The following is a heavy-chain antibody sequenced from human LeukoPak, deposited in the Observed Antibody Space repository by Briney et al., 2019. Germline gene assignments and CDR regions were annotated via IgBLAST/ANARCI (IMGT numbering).Heavy chain of an antibody. CDR2: ISSDSSCI. CDR3: ATGHCRRTSCYSSGGYYYYSMDV. J-gene: IGHJ6*02. Sequence: PGGSLRLSCAASGFTLSSHTMNWVRQAPGRGLEWVSSISSDSSCIYYEDSVKGRFTISRDNAKNSLYLQMNSLRAEDTAIYFCATGHCRRTSCYSSGGYYYYSMDVWGQGTTVIVSS. CDR1: GFTLSSHT. D-gene: IGHD2-2*01. V-gene: IGHV3-21*01.